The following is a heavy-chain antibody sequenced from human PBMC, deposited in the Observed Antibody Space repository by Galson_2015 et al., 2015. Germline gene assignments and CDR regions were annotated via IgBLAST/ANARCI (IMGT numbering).Heavy chain of an antibody. CDR1: GFTFSSYA. D-gene: IGHD3-10*01. V-gene: IGHV3-30-3*01. CDR3: VGSSGSFYSFFFDY. CDR2: ISYGGSDK. Sequence: SLRLSCAASGFTFSSYAMHWVRQAPGKGLEWVAVISYGGSDKYYPDSVKGRFTISRDNSKNTLYLHMNSLGAEDTAVYYCVGSSGSFYSFFFDYWGQGTLVTVSS. J-gene: IGHJ4*02.